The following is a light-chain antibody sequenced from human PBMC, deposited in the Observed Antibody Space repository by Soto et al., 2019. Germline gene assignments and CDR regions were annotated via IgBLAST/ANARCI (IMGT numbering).Light chain of an antibody. J-gene: IGLJ2*01. Sequence: QSVLTQPPSASGTPGQRVTISCSGSSSNIGSNYVYWYQQLPGTAPKLLIYSNNQRPSRVPDRFSGSKSGTSASLAISGLRSEDEADYYCAAWDDSLSVVVFGGGTKLTVL. CDR2: SNN. CDR3: AAWDDSLSVVV. CDR1: SSNIGSNY. V-gene: IGLV1-47*02.